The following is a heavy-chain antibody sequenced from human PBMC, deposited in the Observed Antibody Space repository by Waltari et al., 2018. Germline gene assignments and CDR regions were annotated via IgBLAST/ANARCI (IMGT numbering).Heavy chain of an antibody. J-gene: IGHJ2*01. CDR1: GFTFSSYW. CDR2: INSDGSTT. Sequence: EVQLVESGGGLVQPGGSLGLSCVTSGFTFSSYWMHWVRQVPGKGLVLVAIINSDGSTTSYADSLKGRFTISRDNAKNTLYLQMNSLRADDTSVYYCARAQLTMARNLDLWGRGTLVTVSS. CDR3: ARAQLTMARNLDL. V-gene: IGHV3-74*01. D-gene: IGHD3-10*01.